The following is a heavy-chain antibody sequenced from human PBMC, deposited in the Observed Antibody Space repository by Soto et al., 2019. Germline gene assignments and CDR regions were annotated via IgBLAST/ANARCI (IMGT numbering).Heavy chain of an antibody. Sequence: DVQLVESGGGLIQPGESLRLSCAAFGLTISGKKYVAWVRQAPGKGLEWVSALYDVDGSFYADSVKGRFTTSSDSSKTTVYLQMSDLRPDATAVYYCAPWHEREHAYDVWGPGTPVTVYS. CDR1: GLTISGKKY. J-gene: IGHJ3*01. CDR3: APWHEREHAYDV. V-gene: IGHV3-53*01. CDR2: LYDVDGS. D-gene: IGHD1-1*01.